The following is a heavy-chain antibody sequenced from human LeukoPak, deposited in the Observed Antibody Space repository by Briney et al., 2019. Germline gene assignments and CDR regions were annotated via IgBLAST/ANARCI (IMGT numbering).Heavy chain of an antibody. CDR2: IIPIFGTA. Sequence: ASVKVSCKASGGTFSSYAISWVRQAPGQGLEWMGGIIPIFGTANYAQKFQGGVTITADESTSTAYMELSSLRSEDTAVYYCARSRRDGYNHNWGQGTLVTVSS. D-gene: IGHD5-24*01. CDR1: GGTFSSYA. CDR3: ARSRRDGYNHN. J-gene: IGHJ4*02. V-gene: IGHV1-69*13.